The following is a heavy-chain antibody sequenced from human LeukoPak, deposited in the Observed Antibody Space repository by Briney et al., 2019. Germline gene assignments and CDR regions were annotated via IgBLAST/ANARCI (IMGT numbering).Heavy chain of an antibody. J-gene: IGHJ4*02. D-gene: IGHD6-19*01. CDR2: RNHRGSS. Sequence: PSETLSLTCSVHGSSFTGYYWSWIRQPPGKGLEWIGERNHRGSSYFNPSFESRVTISLDMSRKQFSLNLTSVTAADTAFYYCARGSGSFSGAADYWGQGTLVTVSS. CDR1: GSSFTGYY. CDR3: ARGSGSFSGAADY. V-gene: IGHV4-34*01.